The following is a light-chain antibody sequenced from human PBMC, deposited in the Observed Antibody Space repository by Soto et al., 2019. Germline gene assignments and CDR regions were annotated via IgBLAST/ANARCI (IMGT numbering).Light chain of an antibody. CDR2: EVS. CDR1: SSDVGGYNY. J-gene: IGLJ2*01. Sequence: QSALTQPPSASGSPGQSVTISCTGTSSDVGGYNYVSWYQQHPGKAPKLMIYEVSKRPSGVPDRFSGSKSGNTSSLTVSGLQAEDEADYCCSSYAGSNVVFGGGTQLTVL. CDR3: SSYAGSNVV. V-gene: IGLV2-8*01.